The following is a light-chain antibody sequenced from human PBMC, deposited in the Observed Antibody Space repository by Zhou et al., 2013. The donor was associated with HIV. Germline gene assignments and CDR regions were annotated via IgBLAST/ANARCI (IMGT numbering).Light chain of an antibody. J-gene: IGKJ4*01. V-gene: IGKV3-11*01. CDR2: DAS. CDR3: QQYNDWPPLT. Sequence: EIVLTQSPATLSLSPGERATLSCRASQSVSSYLAWYQQKPGQAPRLLIYDASNRATGIPARFSGSGSGTDFTLTISSLEPEDFAVYFCQQYNDWPPLTFGGGPRWRSN. CDR1: QSVSSY.